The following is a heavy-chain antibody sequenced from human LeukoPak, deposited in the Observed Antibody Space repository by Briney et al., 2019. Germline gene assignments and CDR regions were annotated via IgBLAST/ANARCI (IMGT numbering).Heavy chain of an antibody. CDR1: GFTLDDYA. J-gene: IGHJ3*02. Sequence: GGSLRLSVAASGFTLDDYAMHWVRQAPGKGLEWASGISWNSGSIGYADSVKGRFTISRDNAKNSLYLQMNSLRAEDTALYYCAKVLVPAAYKDAFDIWGQGTMVTVSS. CDR3: AKVLVPAAYKDAFDI. D-gene: IGHD2-2*01. CDR2: ISWNSGSI. V-gene: IGHV3-9*01.